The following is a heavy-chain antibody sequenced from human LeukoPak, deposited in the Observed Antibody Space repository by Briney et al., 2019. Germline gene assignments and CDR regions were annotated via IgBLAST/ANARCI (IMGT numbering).Heavy chain of an antibody. D-gene: IGHD3-10*01. CDR2: IYYSGST. Sequence: SSQTLSLTCTVSGGSISSGDYYWSWIRQPPGKGLEWIGYIYYSGSTYYNPSLKSRVTISVDTSKNQFSLKLSSVTAADTAVYYCARGVTMVRGVVHFDYWGQGTLVTVSS. CDR1: GGSISSGDYY. J-gene: IGHJ4*02. V-gene: IGHV4-30-4*08. CDR3: ARGVTMVRGVVHFDY.